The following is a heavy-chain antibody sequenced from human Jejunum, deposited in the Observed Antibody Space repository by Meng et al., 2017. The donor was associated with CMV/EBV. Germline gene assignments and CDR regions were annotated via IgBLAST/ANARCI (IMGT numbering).Heavy chain of an antibody. CDR2: ISGGDISR. CDR3: AKHDHYDSSGYSVLGAFDV. J-gene: IGHJ3*01. CDR1: SSKA. Sequence: SSKAVSWVRQAPGKGLEWVSGISGGDISRYYADSVKGRFTISRDNSKNTVYLQMTSLRAEDTAVYYCAKHDHYDSSGYSVLGAFDVWGHGTMVTVSS. V-gene: IGHV3-23*01. D-gene: IGHD3-22*01.